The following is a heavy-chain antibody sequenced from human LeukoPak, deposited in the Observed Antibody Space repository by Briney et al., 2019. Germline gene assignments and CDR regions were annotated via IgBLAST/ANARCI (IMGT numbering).Heavy chain of an antibody. Sequence: GASVTVSFTASGYTFTVYYMHWVRQAPGQGLEWMGRINPNSGGTNYAQKFQGRVTMTRDTSISTAYMELSRLRSDDTAVYYCARDYYDSRHNWFDPWGQGTLVTVSS. CDR1: GYTFTVYY. CDR3: ARDYYDSRHNWFDP. J-gene: IGHJ5*02. CDR2: INPNSGGT. D-gene: IGHD3-22*01. V-gene: IGHV1-2*06.